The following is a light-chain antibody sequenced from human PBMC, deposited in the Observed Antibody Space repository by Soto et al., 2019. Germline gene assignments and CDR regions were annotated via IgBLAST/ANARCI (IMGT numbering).Light chain of an antibody. Sequence: QSELTQPPSVSAAPGQKVTLSFSGSSSKIGYNYVSWYQQLPGTAPKLLIYEKNKRPSGIPDRFSGSKSGTSATLGITGLQTGDEAEYYCGAWDSSLRAVYVFGTGTTVTVL. CDR3: GAWDSSLRAVYV. CDR2: EKN. V-gene: IGLV1-51*02. J-gene: IGLJ1*01. CDR1: SSKIGYNY.